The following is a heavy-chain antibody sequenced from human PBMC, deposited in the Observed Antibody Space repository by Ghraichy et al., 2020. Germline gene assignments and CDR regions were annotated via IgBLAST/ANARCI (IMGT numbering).Heavy chain of an antibody. CDR3: ARTHTGVRWQLVRDDYFDY. CDR1: GFTFSSYW. D-gene: IGHD6-6*01. CDR2: IKQDGSEK. Sequence: GGSLRLSCAASGFTFSSYWMSWVRQAPGKGLEWVANIKQDGSEKYYVDSVKGRFTISRDNAKNSLYLQMNSLRAEDTAVYYCARTHTGVRWQLVRDDYFDYWGQGTLVTVSS. J-gene: IGHJ4*02. V-gene: IGHV3-7*03.